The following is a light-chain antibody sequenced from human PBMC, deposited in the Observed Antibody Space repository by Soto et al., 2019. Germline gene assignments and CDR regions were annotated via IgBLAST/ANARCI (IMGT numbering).Light chain of an antibody. V-gene: IGLV2-8*01. Sequence: QSALTQPPSASGSHGQSVTITCSGTSSDVGEENYVSWYQQHPGKVPKLILYEVSKRPSGVPDRFSGSRSGNTASLTVAGLQAEAEADYYCSSCAGSPVVFGGGTKLTVL. CDR3: SSCAGSPVV. J-gene: IGLJ2*01. CDR1: SSDVGEENY. CDR2: EVS.